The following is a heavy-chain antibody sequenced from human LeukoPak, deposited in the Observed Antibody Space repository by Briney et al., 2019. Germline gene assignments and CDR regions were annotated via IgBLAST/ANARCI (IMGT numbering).Heavy chain of an antibody. Sequence: PGGSLRLSCVASGFTFRSYAMSWVRQAPGKGLEWVSGMSGSGGSTYYADSVKGRFTISRDNSKNTLYLQMNSLRAEDTAVYYCAKGGRWAHYYFDYWGQGTLVTVSS. CDR2: MSGSGGST. CDR1: GFTFRSYA. J-gene: IGHJ4*02. D-gene: IGHD3-16*01. V-gene: IGHV3-23*01. CDR3: AKGGRWAHYYFDY.